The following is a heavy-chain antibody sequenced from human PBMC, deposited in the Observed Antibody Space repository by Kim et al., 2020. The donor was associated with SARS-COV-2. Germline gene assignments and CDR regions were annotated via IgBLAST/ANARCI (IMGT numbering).Heavy chain of an antibody. D-gene: IGHD2-8*01. Sequence: ASVKVSCKASGYTFTSYVISWVRQAPGQGLEWMGWISAYNGNTNYAQKLQGRVTMTTDTSTSKDYMDLRSLRSDDTAVYYCARTPPNPEWYYFDYWGQGTLVTVSS. CDR1: GYTFTSYV. CDR3: ARTPPNPEWYYFDY. J-gene: IGHJ4*02. CDR2: ISAYNGNT. V-gene: IGHV1-18*01.